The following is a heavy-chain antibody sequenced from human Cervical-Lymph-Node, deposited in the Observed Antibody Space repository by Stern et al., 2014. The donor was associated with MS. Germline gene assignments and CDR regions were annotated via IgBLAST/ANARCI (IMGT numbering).Heavy chain of an antibody. D-gene: IGHD3-10*01. CDR3: AHRRTAFYFFDY. CDR1: GFSLNTDGVA. CDR2: IFWDDEK. J-gene: IGHJ4*02. V-gene: IGHV2-5*02. Sequence: VTLRESGPALVKPTQSLTLTCTFSGFSLNTDGVAVGWIRQPPGKAPEGLAVIFWDDEKKYSPSLQTRLAISMDTSKNQVVLNMANMDPLDTGTYYCAHRRTAFYFFDYWGQGILVTVSS.